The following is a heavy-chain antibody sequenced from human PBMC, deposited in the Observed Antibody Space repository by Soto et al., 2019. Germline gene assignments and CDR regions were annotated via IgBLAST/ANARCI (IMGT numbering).Heavy chain of an antibody. D-gene: IGHD2-15*01. Sequence: LSLTCAVSGDSISIIDYSWSWIRQPPGKGLEWIGYIYHTESTYYNPSLESRVTMSIDRSKNQFSLKLSSVTAADTAVYYCARGASWVAGMDVWGKGTTGTVSS. CDR2: IYHTEST. CDR1: GDSISIIDYS. J-gene: IGHJ6*04. V-gene: IGHV4-30-2*01. CDR3: ARGASWVAGMDV.